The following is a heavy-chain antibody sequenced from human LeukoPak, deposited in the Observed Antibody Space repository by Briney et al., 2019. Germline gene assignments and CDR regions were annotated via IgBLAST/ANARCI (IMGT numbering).Heavy chain of an antibody. CDR2: TSKDGSDT. D-gene: IGHD6-25*01. Sequence: GGSLRLSCAASRFTFSRYWMSWVRQGPGKGPEWLSRTSKDGSDTFYADAAKGRFTASRDNAKNTVYLQVTNVRPEDTAVYFCARGGYSGSYYRFSWGQGTLVTVAS. CDR1: RFTFSRYW. J-gene: IGHJ4*02. V-gene: IGHV3-74*01. CDR3: ARGGYSGSYYRFS.